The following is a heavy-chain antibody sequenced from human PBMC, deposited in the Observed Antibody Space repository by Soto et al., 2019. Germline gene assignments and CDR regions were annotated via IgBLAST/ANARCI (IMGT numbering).Heavy chain of an antibody. J-gene: IGHJ6*02. CDR1: GGSVNTGDNY. CDR3: AREPLDGMDV. Sequence: HVQLHQSGPRLVKPSQTLSLACSVIGGSVNTGDNYWSWVRQSPGRGLEGIGYIYHTGNTFYNPALENRVTMSVDASKNQFSLTLTSVTAADTAVYFCAREPLDGMDVWGQGTNVTVSS. V-gene: IGHV4-30-4*01. CDR2: IYHTGNT.